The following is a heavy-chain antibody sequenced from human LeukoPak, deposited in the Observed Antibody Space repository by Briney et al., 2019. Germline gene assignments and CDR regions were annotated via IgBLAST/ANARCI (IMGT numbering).Heavy chain of an antibody. CDR1: GYTFTSHG. J-gene: IGHJ4*02. CDR2: ISAYNGNT. V-gene: IGHV1-18*01. D-gene: IGHD6-13*01. Sequence: ASVKVSCKSSGYTFTSHGISWVRQAPGQGLEWMGWISAYNGNTNYAQKLQVRVTMNTDTSTSTAYMELRSLRSDDTDVYYCARDQKYRRSMFDYWGQGTLVTVSS. CDR3: ARDQKYRRSMFDY.